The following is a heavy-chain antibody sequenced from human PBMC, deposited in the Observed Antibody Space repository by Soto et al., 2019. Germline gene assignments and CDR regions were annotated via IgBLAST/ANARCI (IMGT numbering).Heavy chain of an antibody. D-gene: IGHD3-9*01. CDR1: GFTFSSYA. V-gene: IGHV3-23*01. Sequence: GGSLSLSCAASGFTFSSYAMSWVRQAPGKGLEWVSAISVSGGSTYYADSVKGRFTISRDNSKNTLYLQMNSLRAEDTAVYYCAAGSTYYDILTGYPTPYYFDYWGQGTLVTVSS. J-gene: IGHJ4*02. CDR2: ISVSGGST. CDR3: AAGSTYYDILTGYPTPYYFDY.